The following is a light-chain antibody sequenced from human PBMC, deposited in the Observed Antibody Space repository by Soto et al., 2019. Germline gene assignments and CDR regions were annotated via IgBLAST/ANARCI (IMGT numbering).Light chain of an antibody. CDR3: AVWDDSLTAWV. CDR2: EVS. J-gene: IGLJ3*02. CDR1: SSDIGYYNY. V-gene: IGLV2-8*01. Sequence: QSALTQPPSASGSPGQSVTISCTGTSSDIGYYNYVSWYQHHPGKAPKLMIYEVSKRPSGVPDRFSGSKSGNTASLTVSGLQAEDEADYYCAVWDDSLTAWVFGGGTKLTVL.